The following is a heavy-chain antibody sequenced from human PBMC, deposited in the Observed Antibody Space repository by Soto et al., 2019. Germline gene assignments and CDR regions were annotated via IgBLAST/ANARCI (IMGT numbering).Heavy chain of an antibody. V-gene: IGHV4-59*08. CDR3: ARHHDS. J-gene: IGHJ4*02. CDR1: GGSISSYY. Sequence: LETLSLTWTVSGGSISSYYWIWIRQPTGKGLEWIGYIYYSGSTNYNPSLKSRVTISVDTSKNQFSLKLSSVTAADTAVYYCARHHDSWGQGTLVT. CDR2: IYYSGST.